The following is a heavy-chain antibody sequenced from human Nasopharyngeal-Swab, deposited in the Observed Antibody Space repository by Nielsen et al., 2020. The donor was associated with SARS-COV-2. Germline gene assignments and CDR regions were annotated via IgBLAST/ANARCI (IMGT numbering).Heavy chain of an antibody. Sequence: GESLKISCTTSGFTFGDYAMSWFRQASGMGLEWVAFIRSKAYGGTTEYAASVKGRFTISRDDSESIAYLQMNSLRTEDTAVYYCTRTFYSASGGYFDDYWGQGTLVTVSS. V-gene: IGHV3-49*03. CDR3: TRTFYSASGGYFDDY. CDR2: IRSKAYGGTT. D-gene: IGHD3-22*01. J-gene: IGHJ4*02. CDR1: GFTFGDYA.